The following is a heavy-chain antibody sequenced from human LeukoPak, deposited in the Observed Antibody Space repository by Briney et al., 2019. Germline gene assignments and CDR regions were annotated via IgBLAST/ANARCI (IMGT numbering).Heavy chain of an antibody. CDR2: IYYSGST. J-gene: IGHJ3*02. V-gene: IGHV4-59*08. D-gene: IGHD3-10*01. CDR3: ARLRYYGGSAAFDI. Sequence: SETLSLTCTVSGGSISDNYWSWIRQPPGKGLEWIGYIYYSGSTNYNPSLKSRVTISVDTSKNQFSLKLSSVTAADTAVYYCARLRYYGGSAAFDIWGQGTMVTVSS. CDR1: GGSISDNY.